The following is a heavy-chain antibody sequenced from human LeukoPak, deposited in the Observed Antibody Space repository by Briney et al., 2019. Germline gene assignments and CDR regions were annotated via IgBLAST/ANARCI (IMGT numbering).Heavy chain of an antibody. CDR3: ASVGATTDYYYYGMDV. J-gene: IGHJ6*02. CDR2: INPNSGGT. D-gene: IGHD1-26*01. CDR1: GYTFTVYY. V-gene: IGHV1-2*02. Sequence: ASVTVSFTASGYTFTVYYMHWVRQAPGQGLGWMGWINPNSGGTNYAQKFQGRVTMTRDTSISTAYMELSRLRSDDTAVYYCASVGATTDYYYYGMDVWGQGTTVTVSS.